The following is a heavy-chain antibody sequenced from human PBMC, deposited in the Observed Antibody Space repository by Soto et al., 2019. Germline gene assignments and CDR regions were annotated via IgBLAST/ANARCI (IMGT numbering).Heavy chain of an antibody. Sequence: PGGSLRLSCAASGFTFSTYSMNWVRQAPGKGLEWVSYISSSGSTIYYADSVKGRFTISRDNAKNSLYLQMDSLRAEGTAVYYCARGYYYYDSSGYSGYWGQGTLVTVSS. V-gene: IGHV3-48*01. D-gene: IGHD3-22*01. CDR2: ISSSGSTI. J-gene: IGHJ4*02. CDR1: GFTFSTYS. CDR3: ARGYYYYDSSGYSGY.